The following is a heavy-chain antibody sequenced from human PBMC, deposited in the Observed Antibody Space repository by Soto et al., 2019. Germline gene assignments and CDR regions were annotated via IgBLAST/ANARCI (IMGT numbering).Heavy chain of an antibody. CDR1: GFSFSSYW. CDR3: ARDPGDCSGGSCYSVWFDP. D-gene: IGHD2-15*01. V-gene: IGHV3-74*01. CDR2: INSDGSST. Sequence: EVQLVESGGGLVQPGGSLRLSCAASGFSFSSYWMHWVRQAPGKGLVWVSRINSDGSSTNYADSVKGRFTISRDNAKNTLYLQMNSLRVEDTAVYYCARDPGDCSGGSCYSVWFDPWGQGTLVIVSS. J-gene: IGHJ5*02.